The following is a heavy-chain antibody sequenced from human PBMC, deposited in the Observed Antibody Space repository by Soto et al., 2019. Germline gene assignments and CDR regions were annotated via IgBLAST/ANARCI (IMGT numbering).Heavy chain of an antibody. CDR2: ISWNSGSI. V-gene: IGHV3-9*01. CDR3: AKDTVAAADSPLGNFGY. D-gene: IGHD6-13*01. CDR1: GFTFDDYA. Sequence: EVQLVESGGGLVQPGRSLRLSCAASGFTFDDYAMHWVRQAPGKGLEWVSGISWNSGSIGYADSVKGRFTISRDNAKNSLYLQMNSLRAEETALYYCAKDTVAAADSPLGNFGYWGQGTLVTVSS. J-gene: IGHJ4*02.